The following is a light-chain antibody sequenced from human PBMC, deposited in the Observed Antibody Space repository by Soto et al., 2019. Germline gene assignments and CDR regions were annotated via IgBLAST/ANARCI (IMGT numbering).Light chain of an antibody. CDR1: QGTSSY. CDR2: GAS. J-gene: IGKJ5*01. CDR3: QQTYTTPEIT. Sequence: DIQLTQSPSFLSASVGDRVTITCRASQGTSSYLAWFQQKPGRAPKLLIYGASTLQSGVPARFSGSGSGTDFTLTISSLQPEDFAIYYCQQTYTTPEITFGHGTRLEIK. V-gene: IGKV1-39*01.